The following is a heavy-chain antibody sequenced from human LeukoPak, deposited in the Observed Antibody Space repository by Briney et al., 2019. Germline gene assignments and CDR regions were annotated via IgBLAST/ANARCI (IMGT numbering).Heavy chain of an antibody. Sequence: SETLSLTCTVSGGSISGYYWSWIRQPPGKGLEWVAYINYSGSTNYNPSLKSRVTISIDTSKNQFSLRLSSVTAADTAVYYCASSSYCSSTSCLPYYFDYWGQGTLVTVSS. CDR1: GGSISGYY. CDR2: INYSGST. V-gene: IGHV4-59*01. D-gene: IGHD2-2*01. J-gene: IGHJ4*02. CDR3: ASSSYCSSTSCLPYYFDY.